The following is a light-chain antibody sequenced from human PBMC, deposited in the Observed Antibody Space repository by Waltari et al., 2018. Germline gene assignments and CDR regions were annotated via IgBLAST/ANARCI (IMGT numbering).Light chain of an antibody. CDR1: DIGSKS. CDR3: QVWDNFSNHVI. V-gene: IGLV3-21*02. Sequence: SSWLFQPPSVSVAPGQTARITCGGKDIGSKSVQWYQQTPGQAPVLVVSDDSDRHSGIPERFSGSKPGNTATLTINRVEAGDEADYYCQVWDNFSNHVIFGGGTKLTVL. J-gene: IGLJ2*01. CDR2: DDS.